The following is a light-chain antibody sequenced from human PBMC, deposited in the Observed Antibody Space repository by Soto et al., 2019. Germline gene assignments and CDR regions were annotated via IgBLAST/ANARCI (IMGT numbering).Light chain of an antibody. CDR1: QTISSW. CDR2: KAS. CDR3: QQYKNWPL. V-gene: IGKV1-5*03. J-gene: IGKJ5*01. Sequence: DIQRTQSPSTLSGAVGDRVTITFRASQTISSWLAWYQQKPGKAPKLLIYKASTLKSGVPSRFSGSGFGTEFTLTISSLQSEDFAVYYCQQYKNWPLFGQGTRLEIK.